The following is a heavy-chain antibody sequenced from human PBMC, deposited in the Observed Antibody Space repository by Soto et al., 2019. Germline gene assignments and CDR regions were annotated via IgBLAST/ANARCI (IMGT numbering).Heavy chain of an antibody. Sequence: EVQLLESGGGLVQPGGSLRLSCAASGFTFSSYALTWVRQAPGKGLEWVSAISGTGGRTYYADSVKGRFTISRDNSKNTLYLQMNSLRAEDSAVYYCAKLPIAVLPATEPHYYYYYYMDVWGKGTTVTVSS. CDR3: AKLPIAVLPATEPHYYYYYYMDV. J-gene: IGHJ6*03. CDR2: ISGTGGRT. CDR1: GFTFSSYA. D-gene: IGHD2-2*01. V-gene: IGHV3-23*01.